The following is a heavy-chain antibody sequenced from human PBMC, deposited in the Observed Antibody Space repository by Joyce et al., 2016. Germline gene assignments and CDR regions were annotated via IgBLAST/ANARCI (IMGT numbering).Heavy chain of an antibody. Sequence: QVQLQESGPGLVRPSQTLSLTCTVSGGSIASDGYYWTWIRQLPGKDLEGCGYIYHSGSAYYNPSLKSRVTISVDTSNNQFSLNLNSVTAADTAVYYCARDRCSSSSCFTPSYYGMDVWGQGTTVTVSS. D-gene: IGHD2-2*02. CDR1: GGSIASDGYY. CDR3: ARDRCSSSSCFTPSYYGMDV. V-gene: IGHV4-31*03. CDR2: IYHSGSA. J-gene: IGHJ6*02.